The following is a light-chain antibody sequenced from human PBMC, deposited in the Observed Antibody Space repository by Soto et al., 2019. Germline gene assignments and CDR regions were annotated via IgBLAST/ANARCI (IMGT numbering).Light chain of an antibody. CDR3: MQATQYRPYT. CDR2: KVS. V-gene: IGKV2-24*01. Sequence: DIVLTQTPLSSTVTLGQPASISCRSSQSLVHSDGNTYLSWFHQRPGQPPRLLIDKVSNRFSGVPDRFSGSGAGTDFTLKISRVEAEDVGIYFCMQATQYRPYTFGQGTKLEIK. J-gene: IGKJ2*01. CDR1: QSLVHSDGNTY.